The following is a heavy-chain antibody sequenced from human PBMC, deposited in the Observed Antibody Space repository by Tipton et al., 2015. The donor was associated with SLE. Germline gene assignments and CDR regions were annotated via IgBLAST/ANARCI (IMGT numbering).Heavy chain of an antibody. CDR2: ISGSGGST. D-gene: IGHD3-22*01. J-gene: IGHJ3*02. Sequence: SLRLSCAASGFTFSSYAMSWVRQAPGKGLEWVSAISGSGGSTYYADSVKGRFTISRDNAKNSLYLQMNSLRAEDTAVYYCARDAPSSSGYYSALDIWGQGTMVTVSS. V-gene: IGHV3-23*01. CDR1: GFTFSSYA. CDR3: ARDAPSSSGYYSALDI.